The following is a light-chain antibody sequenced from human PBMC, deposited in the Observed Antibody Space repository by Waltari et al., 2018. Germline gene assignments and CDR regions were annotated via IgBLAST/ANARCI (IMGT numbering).Light chain of an antibody. CDR2: DVS. V-gene: IGLV2-14*03. Sequence: HSALTQPASVSGSPGQSITIPCSGSSSDVGGYNYVSWYLQYPGQAPKLIIYDVSQRPSEISDRFSGSTSGSTASLTISGLPAEDEADYYCSSYTSSNTVVFGGGTKVTVL. CDR1: SSDVGGYNY. J-gene: IGLJ2*01. CDR3: SSYTSSNTVV.